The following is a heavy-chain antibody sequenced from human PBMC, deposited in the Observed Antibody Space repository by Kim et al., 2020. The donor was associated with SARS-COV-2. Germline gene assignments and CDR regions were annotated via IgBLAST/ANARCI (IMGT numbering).Heavy chain of an antibody. CDR1: GGSINTYY. V-gene: IGHV4-59*01. D-gene: IGHD5-12*01. J-gene: IGHJ4*02. CDR3: ARARYGGYVVHFDY. Sequence: SETLSLTCTVSGGSINTYYWSWIRQPPGKGLEWIGYIYYSGSTNYNPSLKSRVTISVDTSKNQFSLKLSSVTAADTAVYYCARARYGGYVVHFDYWGQGT. CDR2: IYYSGST.